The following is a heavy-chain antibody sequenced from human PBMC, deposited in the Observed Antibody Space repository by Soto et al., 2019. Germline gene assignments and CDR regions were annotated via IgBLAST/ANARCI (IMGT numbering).Heavy chain of an antibody. CDR2: ISSSGGST. V-gene: IGHV3-23*01. CDR1: GFTFSSYA. CDR3: AISPSVVLDPSTQGCDNWFDP. Sequence: GGSLRLSCAASGFTFSSYAMSWVRQAPGKGLEWVSAISSSGGSTYYADSVKGRFTISRDNSKNTLYLQMNSLRAEDTAVYNCAISPSVVLDPSTQGCDNWFDPWGQGTLVTVSS. D-gene: IGHD1-1*01. J-gene: IGHJ5*02.